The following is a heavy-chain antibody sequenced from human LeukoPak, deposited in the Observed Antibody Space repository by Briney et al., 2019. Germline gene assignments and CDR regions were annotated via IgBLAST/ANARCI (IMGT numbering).Heavy chain of an antibody. CDR2: ISGDGRST. CDR1: GFTFSNYW. D-gene: IGHD3-10*01. Sequence: GGSLRLSCAASGFTFSNYWMHWVRHAPGKGLVWVSRISGDGRSTIYTDSVKGRFTISRDNAKNTLYLQMNSLRAEDTAVYYCASGALMWLGESGDYWGQGALVTVSS. V-gene: IGHV3-74*01. CDR3: ASGALMWLGESGDY. J-gene: IGHJ4*02.